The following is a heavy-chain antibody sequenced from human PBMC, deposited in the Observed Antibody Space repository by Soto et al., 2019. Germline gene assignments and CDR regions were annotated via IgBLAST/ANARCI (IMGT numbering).Heavy chain of an antibody. CDR3: ARGAWSLLGYCSGGCCWTDLFYP. J-gene: IGHJ5*02. V-gene: IGHV4-34*01. CDR2: INHSGST. CDR1: GGSFSGYY. D-gene: IGHD2-15*01. Sequence: PSETLSLTCAVYGGSFSGYYWSWIRQPPGKGLEWIGEINHSGSTNYNPSLKSRVTISVDTSKNQFSLKLSSVTAADTAVYYCARGAWSLLGYCSGGCCWTDLFYPCGQGTLVTVYS.